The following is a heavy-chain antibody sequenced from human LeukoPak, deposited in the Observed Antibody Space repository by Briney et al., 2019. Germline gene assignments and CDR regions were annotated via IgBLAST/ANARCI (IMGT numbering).Heavy chain of an antibody. CDR2: IYYSGST. V-gene: IGHV4-59*01. J-gene: IGHJ3*02. CDR3: ARPVEMATMVAFDI. D-gene: IGHD5-24*01. CDR1: GGSISSYY. Sequence: SETLSLTCTVSGGSISSYYWSWIRQPPGKGLEWIGYIYYSGSTNYNPSLKSRVTISVDTSKNQFSLKLSSVTAADTAVYYCARPVEMATMVAFDIWGQGTMVTVSS.